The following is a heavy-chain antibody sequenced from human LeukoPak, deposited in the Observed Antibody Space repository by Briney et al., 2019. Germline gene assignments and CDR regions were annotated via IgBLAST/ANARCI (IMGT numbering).Heavy chain of an antibody. D-gene: IGHD5-18*01. Sequence: ASVKVSCKASGYTFTGYYMHWVRQAPGQGLEWMGRINPNSGGTNYAQKFQGRVTMTRDTSISTAYMELSRLRSDDTAVYYCASTGYSYRNYYFDYWGQGTLVTVSS. J-gene: IGHJ4*02. V-gene: IGHV1-2*06. CDR1: GYTFTGYY. CDR3: ASTGYSYRNYYFDY. CDR2: INPNSGGT.